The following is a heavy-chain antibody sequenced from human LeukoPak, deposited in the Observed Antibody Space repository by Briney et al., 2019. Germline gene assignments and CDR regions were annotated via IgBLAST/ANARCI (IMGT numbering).Heavy chain of an antibody. D-gene: IGHD4-17*01. V-gene: IGHV4-59*01. CDR2: ISDSGST. CDR1: GGSINGYF. J-gene: IGHJ5*02. Sequence: SETLSLTCTVSGGSINGYFWTWIRQPPGKGLEWIGYISDSGSTNYNPSLKSRVTLPVDSSNTEFSLRLNSVTAADTAVYYCARVFRGAVTSNWFDPWGQGTPVTVSS. CDR3: ARVFRGAVTSNWFDP.